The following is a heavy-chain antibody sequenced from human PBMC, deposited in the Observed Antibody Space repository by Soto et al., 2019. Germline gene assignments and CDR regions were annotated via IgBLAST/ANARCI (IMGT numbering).Heavy chain of an antibody. J-gene: IGHJ4*02. CDR1: GLTFSSYA. CDR2: ISGRGGGT. Sequence: VQLLESGGGLVQPGGSLRLSCTASGLTFSSYAMSWVRQAPGKGLEWVSSISGRGGGTDYADSVKGRFTISRDNSNNTLYVQVNSLRAEDTAVDYCAEGYGLGYCTGGTCYSDYWGQGTLVSVST. CDR3: AEGYGLGYCTGGTCYSDY. D-gene: IGHD2-8*02. V-gene: IGHV3-23*01.